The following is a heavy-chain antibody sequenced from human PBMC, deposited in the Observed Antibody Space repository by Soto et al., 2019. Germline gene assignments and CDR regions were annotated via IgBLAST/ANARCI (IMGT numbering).Heavy chain of an antibody. J-gene: IGHJ4*02. V-gene: IGHV3-30*18. CDR2: ISYDGSNK. D-gene: IGHD3-3*01. CDR3: AKDGDFWSGYYTPFDY. Sequence: GGSLRLSCAASGFTFSSYGMHWVRQAPGKGLEWVAVISYDGSNKYYADSVKGRFTISRDNSKNTLYLQMNSLRAEDTAVYYCAKDGDFWSGYYTPFDYWGQGTLVTVSS. CDR1: GFTFSSYG.